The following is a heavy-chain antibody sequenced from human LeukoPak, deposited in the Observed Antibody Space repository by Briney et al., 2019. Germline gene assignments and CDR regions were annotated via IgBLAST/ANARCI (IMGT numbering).Heavy chain of an antibody. CDR2: IWYDGSNK. CDR3: AREGAGTSLIYYYYYYGMDV. D-gene: IGHD6-13*01. Sequence: GGSLRLSCAASGFTFSSYGMHWVRQAPGKGLEWVAVIWYDGSNKYYADSVKGRSTISRDNSKNTLYLQMNSLRAEDTAVYYCAREGAGTSLIYYYYYYGMDVWGQGTTVTVSS. CDR1: GFTFSSYG. V-gene: IGHV3-33*01. J-gene: IGHJ6*02.